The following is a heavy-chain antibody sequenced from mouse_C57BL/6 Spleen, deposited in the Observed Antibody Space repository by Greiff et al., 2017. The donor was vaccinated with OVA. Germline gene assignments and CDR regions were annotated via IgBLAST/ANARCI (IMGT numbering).Heavy chain of an antibody. CDR1: GYTFTGYW. CDR3: ARVNDDDYYAMDD. Sequence: VQLQQPGAELVRPGSSVKLSCTASGYTFTGYWMHWVKQTPIQGLEWIGYIDPSDSDTYYTHKFKDKVTLTGDNSTSTAYMQLSRLKSEDSAVYDCARVNDDDYYAMDDWGQGTSVTVSS. J-gene: IGHJ4*01. V-gene: IGHV1-52*01. CDR2: IDPSDSDT. D-gene: IGHD2-4*01.